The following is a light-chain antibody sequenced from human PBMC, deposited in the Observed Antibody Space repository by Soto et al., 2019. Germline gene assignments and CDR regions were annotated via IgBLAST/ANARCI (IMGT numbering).Light chain of an antibody. CDR2: KAS. J-gene: IGKJ1*01. CDR1: QSISSW. CDR3: QQYISYSRT. Sequence: DIQMTQSPSTLSASVGDRVTITCRASQSISSWLAWYQQKPGKAPKLLIYKASSLESGVPSRFSGSGSGTEFTLTISSLQPDDFANYYCQQYISYSRTFGQGTKVDIK. V-gene: IGKV1-5*03.